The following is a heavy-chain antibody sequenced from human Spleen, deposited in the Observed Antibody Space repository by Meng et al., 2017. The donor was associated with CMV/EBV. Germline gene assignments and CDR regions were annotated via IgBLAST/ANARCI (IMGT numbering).Heavy chain of an antibody. CDR3: AREPADYDLLTGYYLDPMYYFDY. V-gene: IGHV1-18*01. CDR1: YG. D-gene: IGHD3-9*01. CDR2: VSAYNGNT. Sequence: YGISWVRQAPGQGLEWMGWVSAYNGNTNYAQKFQDRVTMTTDTSKTTAYMELRSLRSDDTAVYYCAREPADYDLLTGYYLDPMYYFDYWGQGTLVTVSS. J-gene: IGHJ4*02.